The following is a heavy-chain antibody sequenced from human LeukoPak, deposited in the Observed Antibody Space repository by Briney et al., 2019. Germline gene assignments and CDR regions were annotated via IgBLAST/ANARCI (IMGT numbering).Heavy chain of an antibody. D-gene: IGHD3-22*01. J-gene: IGHJ4*02. CDR2: ISGSGGST. Sequence: GGSLRLSCAASGFTFSSYAMSWGRQAPGKGLEWVSAISGSGGSTYYADSVKGRFTISRDNSKNTLYLQMNSVRAEDTAVYYCAKDGIYYYDSSGYYYIHWGQGTLVTVSS. CDR1: GFTFSSYA. V-gene: IGHV3-23*01. CDR3: AKDGIYYYDSSGYYYIH.